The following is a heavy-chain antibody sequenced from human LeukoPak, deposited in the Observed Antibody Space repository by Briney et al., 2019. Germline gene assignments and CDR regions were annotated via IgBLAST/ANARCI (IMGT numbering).Heavy chain of an antibody. CDR1: GCSVTSTNW. CDR3: AREGGCCRCLCY. Sequence: AETLSLTCGVSGCSVTSTNWWTWVRQPPGKGVEWIGLVHLDWRTNYNPSLKSRLTISLDLSENHISLQLTSVTAADTAVYYCAREGGCCRCLCYSGQGTPVTGFS. D-gene: IGHD2-15*01. J-gene: IGHJ4*02. CDR2: VHLDWRT. V-gene: IGHV4-4*02.